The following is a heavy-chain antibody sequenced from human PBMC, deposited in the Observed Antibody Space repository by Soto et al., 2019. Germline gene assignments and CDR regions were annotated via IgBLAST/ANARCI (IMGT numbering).Heavy chain of an antibody. CDR3: ASSPHYHDSSVYYDAFDI. CDR1: GYSFTSYW. J-gene: IGHJ3*02. Sequence: GESLKISCKGSGYSFTSYWIGWARQIPGKSLEWVGIIYPGDSDTRYSPSFQGQVSISAYKSISTAYLQWSSLKAADTAMYYCASSPHYHDSSVYYDAFDICGQWIMVTVSS. V-gene: IGHV5-51*01. CDR2: IYPGDSDT. D-gene: IGHD3-22*01.